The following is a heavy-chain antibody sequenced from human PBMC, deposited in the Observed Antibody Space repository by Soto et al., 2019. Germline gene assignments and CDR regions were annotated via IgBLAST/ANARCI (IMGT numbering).Heavy chain of an antibody. Sequence: ASVKVSCKASGYTFTSYYMHWVRQAPGQGLEWMGIINPSGGSTSYAQKFQGRVTMTRDTSTSTVYMELSSLRSEDTAVYYCALITIFGVVVPTRNWFDPWGQGTLVTVS. D-gene: IGHD3-3*01. V-gene: IGHV1-46*01. CDR2: INPSGGST. J-gene: IGHJ5*02. CDR1: GYTFTSYY. CDR3: ALITIFGVVVPTRNWFDP.